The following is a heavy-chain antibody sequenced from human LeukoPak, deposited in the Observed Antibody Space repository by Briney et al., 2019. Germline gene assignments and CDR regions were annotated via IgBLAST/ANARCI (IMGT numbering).Heavy chain of an antibody. D-gene: IGHD2-8*01. CDR2: MNPNSGNT. J-gene: IGHJ5*02. CDR3: ARRKGYCTNGVCYIWFDP. V-gene: IGHV1-8*03. CDR1: GYTFTNYD. Sequence: ASVKVSCKASGYTFTNYDINWVRQATGQGLEWMGWMNPNSGNTGYAQKFQGRVTITRDTSISTAYMELSSLRSEDTAVYYCARRKGYCTNGVCYIWFDPRGQGTLVTVSS.